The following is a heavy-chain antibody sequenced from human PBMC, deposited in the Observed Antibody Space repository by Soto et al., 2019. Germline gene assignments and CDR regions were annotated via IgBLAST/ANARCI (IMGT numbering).Heavy chain of an antibody. D-gene: IGHD2-15*01. V-gene: IGHV3-30*03. J-gene: IGHJ6*02. CDR3: ARVDCTGGSCRPYYYFGMDV. CDR2: ISYDGSNK. CDR1: GFTFSSYG. Sequence: QVQLVESGGGVVQPGRSLRLSCAASGFTFSSYGMHWVRQAPGKGLEWVAVISYDGSNKYYADSVKGRFTISRDNSKNTLYLQMNSLRAEDTAVYYCARVDCTGGSCRPYYYFGMDVWGQGTTVTVSS.